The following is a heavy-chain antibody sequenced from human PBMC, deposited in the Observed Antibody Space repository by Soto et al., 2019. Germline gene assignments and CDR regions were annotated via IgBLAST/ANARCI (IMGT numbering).Heavy chain of an antibody. V-gene: IGHV5-51*01. CDR3: ARLHLPTGWFAP. J-gene: IGHJ5*02. Sequence: RGESLKISCQGSGDTFASHWIAWVRQTPGRGLEWMGIIYPGDSDIRYGPSFQGQATMSVDKSTATAYLQWSSLRASDTGIYYCARLHLPTGWFAPWGQGTRVTVSS. CDR2: IYPGDSDI. CDR1: GDTFASHW.